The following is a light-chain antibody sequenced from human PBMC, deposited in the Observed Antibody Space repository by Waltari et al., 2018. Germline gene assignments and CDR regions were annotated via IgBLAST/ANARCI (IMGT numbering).Light chain of an antibody. CDR2: YVS. CDR3: CSHGGFDTFWV. Sequence: QSALTQPRSVSGAPGQSVTISCTGTTSDVGGYDFLPWYQQHPGKAPKLIIYYVSQRPSGVPDRFSGSKSGNTASLTITGLRDDDEAEYFCCSHGGFDTFWVFGGGTKVIVL. V-gene: IGLV2-11*01. J-gene: IGLJ3*02. CDR1: TSDVGGYDF.